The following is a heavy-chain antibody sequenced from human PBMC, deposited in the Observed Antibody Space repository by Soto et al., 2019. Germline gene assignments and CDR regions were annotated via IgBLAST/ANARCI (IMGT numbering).Heavy chain of an antibody. D-gene: IGHD3-16*01. CDR2: ISGSGGST. J-gene: IGHJ4*02. CDR1: GFAFSSYA. CDR3: ANDPAWEPVGGLFDY. Sequence: GGSLRLSCAASGFAFSSYAMSWVRQAPGKGLEWVSAISGSGGSTYYADSVKGRFTISRDNSKNTLYLQMNSLRAEDTAVYYCANDPAWEPVGGLFDYWGPGTLVPVS. V-gene: IGHV3-23*01.